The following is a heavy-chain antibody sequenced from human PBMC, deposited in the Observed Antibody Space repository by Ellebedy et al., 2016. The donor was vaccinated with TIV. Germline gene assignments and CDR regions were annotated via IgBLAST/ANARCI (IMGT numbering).Heavy chain of an antibody. J-gene: IGHJ4*02. CDR3: AKDHYSIWTGYEFEY. D-gene: IGHD3/OR15-3a*01. Sequence: GESLKISCAGSGFILSSNAMRWVRQAPGKGLEWVSAISSCDSTNYADSVKGRFTISGDTTKNTLYLQMNSRRVEDTAVYYCAKDHYSIWTGYEFEYWGQGTPVTVSS. V-gene: IGHV3-23*01. CDR1: GFILSSNA. CDR2: ISSCDST.